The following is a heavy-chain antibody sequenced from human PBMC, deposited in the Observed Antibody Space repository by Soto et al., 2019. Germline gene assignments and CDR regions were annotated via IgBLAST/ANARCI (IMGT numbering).Heavy chain of an antibody. CDR1: GFTFSSYA. CDR3: ANNFLYGGNSDYFDY. Sequence: EVQLLESGGGLVQPGGSLRLSCAASGFTFSSYAMSWVRQAPGKGLEWVSAISGSGGSTYYADSVKGRFTIARDNSKNTLYLHMNSMRAEDTAVYYCANNFLYGGNSDYFDYWGQGTLVTVSS. V-gene: IGHV3-23*01. CDR2: ISGSGGST. D-gene: IGHD4-17*01. J-gene: IGHJ4*02.